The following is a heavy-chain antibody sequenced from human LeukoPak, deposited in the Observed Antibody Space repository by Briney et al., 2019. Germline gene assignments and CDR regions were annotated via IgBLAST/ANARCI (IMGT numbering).Heavy chain of an antibody. CDR1: GGSISSYY. CDR3: ARGPPVTMVRGVIMSWFDP. J-gene: IGHJ5*02. CDR2: IYTSGST. Sequence: SETLSLTCTVSGGSISSYYWSWIRQPAGKGLEWIGRIYTSGSTNYNPSLKSRVTMSVDTSKNQFSLKLSSVTAADTAVYYYARGPPVTMVRGVIMSWFDPWGQGTLVTVSS. D-gene: IGHD3-10*01. V-gene: IGHV4-4*07.